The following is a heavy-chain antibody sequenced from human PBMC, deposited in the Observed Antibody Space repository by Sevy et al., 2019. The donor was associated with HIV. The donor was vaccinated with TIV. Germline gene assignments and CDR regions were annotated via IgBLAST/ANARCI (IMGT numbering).Heavy chain of an antibody. Sequence: GGFLRLSCAASGFTFSNHAMHWVRQAPGKGLEWLAFIRYDGTNEYYADSVKGRFTISRDNSKNKLYLQMNSLRPEDTAVYYCARDPKVLLLVYAIPFDVFDIWGQGTMVTVSS. CDR2: IRYDGTNE. D-gene: IGHD2-8*02. CDR3: ARDPKVLLLVYAIPFDVFDI. V-gene: IGHV3-30*02. CDR1: GFTFSNHA. J-gene: IGHJ3*02.